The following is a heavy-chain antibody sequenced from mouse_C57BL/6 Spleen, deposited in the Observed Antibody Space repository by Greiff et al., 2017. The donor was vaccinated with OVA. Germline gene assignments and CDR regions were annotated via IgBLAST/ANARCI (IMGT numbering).Heavy chain of an antibody. D-gene: IGHD2-4*01. J-gene: IGHJ2*01. CDR1: GFTFSSYA. CDR2: ISDGGSYT. CDR3: ARLIYYDYDEGRLDY. V-gene: IGHV5-4*01. Sequence: DVQLVESGGGLVKPGGSLKLSCAASGFTFSSYAMSWVRQTPEKRLEWVATISDGGSYTYYPDNVKGRFTISRDNAKNHLYLQMSHLKSEDTAMYYCARLIYYDYDEGRLDYWGQGTTLTVSS.